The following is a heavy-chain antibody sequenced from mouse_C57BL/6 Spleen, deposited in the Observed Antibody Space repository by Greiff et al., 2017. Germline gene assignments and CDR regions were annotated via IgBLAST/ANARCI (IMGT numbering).Heavy chain of an antibody. Sequence: VQLQQSGAELARPGASVKLSCKASGYTFTSYGISWVKQRTGQGLEWIGEIYPRSGNTYYNEKFKGKATLTADKSSSTAYMELRSLTSEDSAVYFCGRWGDGYYGNAMDYWGQGTSGTVSS. CDR1: GYTFTSYG. CDR2: IYPRSGNT. CDR3: GRWGDGYYGNAMDY. D-gene: IGHD2-3*01. J-gene: IGHJ4*01. V-gene: IGHV1-81*01.